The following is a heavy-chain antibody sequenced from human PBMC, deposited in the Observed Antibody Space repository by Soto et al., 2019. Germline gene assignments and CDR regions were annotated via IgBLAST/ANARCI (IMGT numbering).Heavy chain of an antibody. J-gene: IGHJ6*03. CDR3: AREAYCSSTSCYAAEAYYYYYYMDV. Sequence: SETLSLTCTVSGGSISSYYWSWIRQPPGKGLEWIGYIYYSGSTNYNPSLKSRVTISVDTSKNQFSLKLSSVTAADTAVYYCAREAYCSSTSCYAAEAYYYYYYMDVWGKGTTVTVSS. CDR1: GGSISSYY. CDR2: IYYSGST. D-gene: IGHD2-2*01. V-gene: IGHV4-59*01.